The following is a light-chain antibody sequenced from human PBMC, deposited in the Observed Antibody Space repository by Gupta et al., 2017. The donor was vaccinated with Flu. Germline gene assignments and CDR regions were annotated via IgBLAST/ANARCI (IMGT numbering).Light chain of an antibody. CDR3: QQYNSIRT. CDR1: QSISSW. V-gene: IGKV1-5*03. J-gene: IGKJ1*01. Sequence: DIQMTPSPSTLSASVGDRVTITCRASQSISSWLAWYQQKPGKAPKLLIYKASSLESGVPSRFSGSGSGTEFTLTISSLQPDDFATYYCQQYNSIRTFGQGTKVEIK. CDR2: KAS.